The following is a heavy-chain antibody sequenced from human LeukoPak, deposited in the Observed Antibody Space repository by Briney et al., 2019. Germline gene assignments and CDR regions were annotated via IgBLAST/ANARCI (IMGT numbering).Heavy chain of an antibody. J-gene: IGHJ4*02. CDR1: GFTLSSYA. CDR2: ISDSDNT. D-gene: IGHD2-21*01. CDR3: AKAPVTTCRGAYCYPFDY. V-gene: IGHV3-23*01. Sequence: GGSLRLSCAASGFTLSSYAMSWVRQAPGKGLEWVSAISDSDNTYHADSVKGRFTISRDSSKNTLFLQMNMLRPEDAAVYYCAKAPVTTCRGAYCYPFDYWGQGTLVTVSS.